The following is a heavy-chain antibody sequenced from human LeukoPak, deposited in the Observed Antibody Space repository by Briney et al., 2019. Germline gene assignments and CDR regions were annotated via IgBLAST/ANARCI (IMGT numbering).Heavy chain of an antibody. V-gene: IGHV4-34*01. D-gene: IGHD5-12*01. J-gene: IGHJ4*02. CDR3: ARGRKWLKLDY. CDR2: INHSGST. Sequence: SETLSLTCAVYGGSYSGYYWSWIRQPPGKGLEWIGEINHSGSTNYNPSLKSRVTISVDTSKNQFSLKLSSVTAADTAVYYWARGRKWLKLDYWGQGTLVTVSS. CDR1: GGSYSGYY.